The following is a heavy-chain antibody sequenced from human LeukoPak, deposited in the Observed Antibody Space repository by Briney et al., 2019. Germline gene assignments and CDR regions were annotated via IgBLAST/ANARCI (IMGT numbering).Heavy chain of an antibody. J-gene: IGHJ4*02. CDR1: GGSISSYY. V-gene: IGHV4-59*08. CDR2: IYYSGST. CDR3: ARHEGIAALDY. Sequence: PSETLSLTCTVSGGSISSYYWSWIRQPPGKRLEWIGYIYYSGSTNYNPSLKSRVTISVDTSKNQFSLKLSSVTAADTAVYYCARHEGIAALDYRGQGTMVTVSS. D-gene: IGHD6-6*01.